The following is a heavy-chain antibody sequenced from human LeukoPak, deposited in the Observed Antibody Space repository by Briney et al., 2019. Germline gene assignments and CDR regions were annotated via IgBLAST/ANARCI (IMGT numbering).Heavy chain of an antibody. CDR2: IYHSGST. Sequence: SETLSLTCTVSGYSISSGYYWGWIRQPPGKGLEWIGSIYHSGSTYYNPSLKSRVTISVDTSKNQFSLKLSSVTAADTAVYYCARTYYDYVWGSYRYSFFDYWGQGTLVTVSS. D-gene: IGHD3-16*02. J-gene: IGHJ4*02. CDR1: GYSISSGYY. V-gene: IGHV4-38-2*02. CDR3: ARTYYDYVWGSYRYSFFDY.